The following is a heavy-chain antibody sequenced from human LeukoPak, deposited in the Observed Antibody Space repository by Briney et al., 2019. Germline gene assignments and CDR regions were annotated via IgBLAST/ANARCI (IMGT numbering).Heavy chain of an antibody. CDR2: IWYDGSNK. J-gene: IGHJ4*02. CDR1: GFTFSSYG. Sequence: GRSLRLSCAASGFTFSSYGMHWVRQAPGKGLEWVAVIWYDGSNKYYADSVKGRFTISRDNSKNTLYLQMNSLRAEDTAVYYCARVQGYGSGSYYRYYFDYWGQGSLVTVSS. V-gene: IGHV3-33*01. D-gene: IGHD3-10*01. CDR3: ARVQGYGSGSYYRYYFDY.